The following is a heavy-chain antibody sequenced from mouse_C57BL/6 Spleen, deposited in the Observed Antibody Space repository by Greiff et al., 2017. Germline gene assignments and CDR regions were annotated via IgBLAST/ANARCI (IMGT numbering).Heavy chain of an antibody. V-gene: IGHV1-26*01. Sequence: EVQLQQSGPELVKPGASVKISCKASGYTFTDYYMNWVKQSHGKSLEWIGDINPNNGGTSYNQKFKGKATLTVDKSSSTAYMELRSLTSEDSAVYYCAREGLTTGHFDYWGQGTTLTVSS. D-gene: IGHD1-1*01. J-gene: IGHJ2*01. CDR1: GYTFTDYY. CDR2: INPNNGGT. CDR3: AREGLTTGHFDY.